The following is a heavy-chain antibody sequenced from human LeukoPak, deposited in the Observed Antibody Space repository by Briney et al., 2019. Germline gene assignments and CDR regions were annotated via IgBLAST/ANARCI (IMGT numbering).Heavy chain of an antibody. Sequence: GASVKVSCKASGYTFTGYYMHWVRQAPGQGLEWMGRINPNSGGTNYAQKFQGRVTMTRDTSISTAYMELSRLRSDDTAVYYCARDKAPDYDFWSGYYTLAGFDPWGQGTLVTVSS. CDR1: GYTFTGYY. J-gene: IGHJ5*02. V-gene: IGHV1-2*06. D-gene: IGHD3-3*01. CDR3: ARDKAPDYDFWSGYYTLAGFDP. CDR2: INPNSGGT.